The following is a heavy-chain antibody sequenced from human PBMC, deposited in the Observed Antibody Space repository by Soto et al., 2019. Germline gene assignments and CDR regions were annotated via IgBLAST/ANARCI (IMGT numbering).Heavy chain of an antibody. CDR3: ARGPGI. CDR1: GGSITYINNHY. Sequence: LSLTCTVSGGSITYINNHYCSWIRLPPGKGLEWIGYIYYSGSTYYNPSLKSRVTISVDTSKNQFSLKLSSVTAADTAVYYCARGPGIWGQGTLVTVSS. CDR2: IYYSGST. V-gene: IGHV4-31*03. J-gene: IGHJ4*02.